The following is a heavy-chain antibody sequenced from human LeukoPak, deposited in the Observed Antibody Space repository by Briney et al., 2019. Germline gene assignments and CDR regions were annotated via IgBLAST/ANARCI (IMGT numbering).Heavy chain of an antibody. CDR3: ARLRDFWSGYYLTNWFDP. Sequence: SETLSLTCAVYGGSFSGYYWSWIRQPPGKGLEWIGEINHSGSTNYNPSLKSRVTISVDTSKNQFSLKLSSVTAADTAVYYCARLRDFWSGYYLTNWFDPWGQGTLVTVSS. CDR2: INHSGST. V-gene: IGHV4-34*01. CDR1: GGSFSGYY. D-gene: IGHD3-3*01. J-gene: IGHJ5*02.